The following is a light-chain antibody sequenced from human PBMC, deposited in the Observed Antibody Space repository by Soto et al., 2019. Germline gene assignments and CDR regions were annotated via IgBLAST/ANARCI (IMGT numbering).Light chain of an antibody. V-gene: IGKV4-1*01. CDR1: QSVLYSSNNKNY. CDR3: QQYYSSLWT. CDR2: WAS. Sequence: DIVMTQSPDSLAVSLGERATINCKSSQSVLYSSNNKNYLAWYQQKPGQPPKLLIYWASTQESGVPDRFGGSGSGTEFTLTISSLQAEDVAVYYGQQYYSSLWTFGQGTKVEIK. J-gene: IGKJ1*01.